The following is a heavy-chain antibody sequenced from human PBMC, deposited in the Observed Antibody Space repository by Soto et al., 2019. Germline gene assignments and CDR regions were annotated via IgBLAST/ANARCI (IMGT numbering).Heavy chain of an antibody. D-gene: IGHD2-21*02. V-gene: IGHV1-46*03. CDR1: GYTFTSYY. Sequence: QVQLVQSGAEVKKPGASVKVSCKASGYTFTSYYMNWVRQAPGQGLEWMGIINPSGGSTSYAQKCQGRVTITRDTSTSTVYMELSSLRSEDTAVYYCARDYCGGDCYYDYWCQGALVTVSS. CDR3: ARDYCGGDCYYDY. J-gene: IGHJ4*02. CDR2: INPSGGST.